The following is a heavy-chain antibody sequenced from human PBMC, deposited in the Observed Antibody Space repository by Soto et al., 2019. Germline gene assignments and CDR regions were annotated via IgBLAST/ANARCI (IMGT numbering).Heavy chain of an antibody. V-gene: IGHV6-1*01. Sequence: SQTLSLTCALSGDSVSSNSAAWHWIRQSPSRGLEWLGRTYYRSKWYNDYAVSVKSRITINPDTSKNQFSLQLNSVTPEDTAVYYCAREEGEKGTYYYGSGSYSDAFDIWGQGTMVTVSS. CDR2: TYYRSKWYN. D-gene: IGHD3-10*01. CDR3: AREEGEKGTYYYGSGSYSDAFDI. CDR1: GDSVSSNSAA. J-gene: IGHJ3*02.